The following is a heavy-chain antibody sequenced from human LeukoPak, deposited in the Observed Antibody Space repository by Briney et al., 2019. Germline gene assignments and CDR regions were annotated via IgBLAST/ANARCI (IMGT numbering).Heavy chain of an antibody. CDR1: GYSITSGYN. Sequence: SETLSLTCTVSGYSITSGYNWAWIRQPPGKVLEWIGSIYHSGSTYYNPSLKSRVTISVDRSKNQFSLKLSSVTAADTAVYYCAGLGYCSGGSCYYYYGMDVWGQGTTVTVSS. V-gene: IGHV4-38-2*02. CDR3: AGLGYCSGGSCYYYYGMDV. CDR2: IYHSGST. J-gene: IGHJ6*02. D-gene: IGHD2-15*01.